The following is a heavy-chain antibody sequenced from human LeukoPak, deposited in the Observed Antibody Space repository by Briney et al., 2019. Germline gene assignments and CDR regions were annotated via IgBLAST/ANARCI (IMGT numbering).Heavy chain of an antibody. CDR3: ARDVSGSWYRASPTNLDY. CDR2: INWNGGST. J-gene: IGHJ4*02. CDR1: GFTFDDYG. D-gene: IGHD6-13*01. Sequence: GGSLRLSCAASGFTFDDYGMSWVRQAPGKGLEWVSGINWNGGSTGYADSVKGRFTISRDNAKNSLYLQMNSLRAEDTALYYCARDVSGSWYRASPTNLDYWGQGTLVTVSS. V-gene: IGHV3-20*04.